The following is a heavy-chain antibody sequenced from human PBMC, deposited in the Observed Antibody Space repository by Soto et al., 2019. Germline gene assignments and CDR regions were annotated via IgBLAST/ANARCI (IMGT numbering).Heavy chain of an antibody. V-gene: IGHV4-4*01. CDR3: VRSPGELLGVYTVFES. J-gene: IGHJ5*01. D-gene: IGHD1-26*01. CDR2: IYHSGST. Sequence: YTVLDGNIVSLNLWSWISKQPGKGLEWIGEIYHSGSTNYNPSLKSRVTISVDKSKNQFSLKLSSVTAADTAVYFFVRSPGELLGVYTVFESRGQGTLVTV. CDR1: DGNIVSLNL.